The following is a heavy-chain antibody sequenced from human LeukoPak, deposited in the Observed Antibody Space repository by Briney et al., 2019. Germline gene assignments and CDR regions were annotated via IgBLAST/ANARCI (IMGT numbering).Heavy chain of an antibody. CDR1: GGSISSYY. V-gene: IGHV4-59*08. CDR2: IYYSGST. D-gene: IGHD3-10*01. J-gene: IGHJ5*02. Sequence: PSETLSLTCTVSGGSISSYYWSWIRQPPGKGLEWIGYIYYSGSTNYNPSLKSRVTISVDTSKNQFSLKLSSVTAADTAVYYCATSIFDEFRGVIRGWFDPWGQGTLVTVSS. CDR3: ATSIFDEFRGVIRGWFDP.